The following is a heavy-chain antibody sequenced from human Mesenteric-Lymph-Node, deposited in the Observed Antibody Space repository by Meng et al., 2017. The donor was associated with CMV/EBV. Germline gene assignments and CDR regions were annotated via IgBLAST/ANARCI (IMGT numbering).Heavy chain of an antibody. J-gene: IGHJ4*02. V-gene: IGHV3-7*01. CDR2: IKQDKSEE. D-gene: IGHD3-3*01. CDR1: GFTFSSYA. CDR3: ARPKPDFWSGPFDY. Sequence: GESLKISCAASGFTFSSYAMHWVRQAPGRGLEWVANIKQDKSEEYYVDSVKGRFTISRDNAMNSLYLQMNSLRADDTAVYYCARPKPDFWSGPFDYWGQGIRVTVSS.